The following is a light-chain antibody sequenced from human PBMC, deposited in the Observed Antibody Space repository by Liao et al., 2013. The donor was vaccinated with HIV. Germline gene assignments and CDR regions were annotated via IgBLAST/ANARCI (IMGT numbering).Light chain of an antibody. Sequence: SYELTQPPSVSVAPGKTARITCGTNNIGSKSVHWYQQKPGQSPVLVIYQDIKRPSGIPERFSGSSSGNTATLTISGTQAMDEADYYCQAWDSSTAYVFGTGTKVTVL. J-gene: IGLJ1*01. CDR1: NIGSKS. CDR3: QAWDSSTAYV. CDR2: QDI. V-gene: IGLV3-9*01.